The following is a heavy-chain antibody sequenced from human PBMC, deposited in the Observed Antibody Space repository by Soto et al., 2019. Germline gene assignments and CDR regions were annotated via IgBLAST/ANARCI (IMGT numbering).Heavy chain of an antibody. D-gene: IGHD3-16*01. CDR1: GGSISSSSYY. J-gene: IGHJ4*02. V-gene: IGHV4-39*01. Sequence: PSETLSLTCTVSGGSISSSSYYWGWIRQPPGKGLEWIGSIYYSGSTYYNPSLKSRVTISVDTSKNQFSLKLSSVTAADTAVYYCERNAGGSYADLDYWGQGTLVTVSS. CDR2: IYYSGST. CDR3: ERNAGGSYADLDY.